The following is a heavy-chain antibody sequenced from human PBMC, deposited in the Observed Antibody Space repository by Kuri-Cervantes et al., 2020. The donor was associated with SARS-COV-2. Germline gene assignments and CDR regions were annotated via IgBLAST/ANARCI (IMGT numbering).Heavy chain of an antibody. Sequence: ASVKVSCKASGYTFTSFYLHWLRQAPGQGLEWMAVISPIVGDTTYAQRFRDRVSVTKDTSTSTVYMELRSPISDDTAVYYCARSSSGSYSDFEFWGQGTLVTVSS. CDR3: ARSSSGSYSDFEF. CDR2: ISPIVGDT. D-gene: IGHD1-26*01. V-gene: IGHV1-46*01. CDR1: GYTFTSFY. J-gene: IGHJ4*02.